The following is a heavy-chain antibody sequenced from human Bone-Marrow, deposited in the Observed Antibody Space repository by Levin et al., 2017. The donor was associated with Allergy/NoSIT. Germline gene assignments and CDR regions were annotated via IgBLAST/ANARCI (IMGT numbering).Heavy chain of an antibody. CDR1: GDSISSSVYY. Sequence: MAGGSLRLSCTVSGDSISSSVYYWGWIRQPPGKGLEWIGSLFYSGSTFYNPSLKSRVSISVDTSKNQFSLKLNSVTAADTAQYYCARHGYGDRTTLGHLDNWGRGTLVTVSS. D-gene: IGHD3-22*01. CDR2: LFYSGST. CDR3: ARHGYGDRTTLGHLDN. J-gene: IGHJ4*02. V-gene: IGHV4-39*01.